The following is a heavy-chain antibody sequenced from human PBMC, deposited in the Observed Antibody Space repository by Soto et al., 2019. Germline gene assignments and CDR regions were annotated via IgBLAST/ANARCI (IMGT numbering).Heavy chain of an antibody. V-gene: IGHV1-2*04. CDR3: AREYSGYDAYNWFDP. CDR2: INPNSGGT. J-gene: IGHJ5*02. Sequence: ASVKVSCKASGYTFTGYDMHWVRQAPGQGLEWMGWINPNSGGTNYAQKFQGWVTMTRDTSISTAYMELSRLRSDDTAVYYCAREYSGYDAYNWFDPWGQGTLVTVSS. D-gene: IGHD5-12*01. CDR1: GYTFTGYD.